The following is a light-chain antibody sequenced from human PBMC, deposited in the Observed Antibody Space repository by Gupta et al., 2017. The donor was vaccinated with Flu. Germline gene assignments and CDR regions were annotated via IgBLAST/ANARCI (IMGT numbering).Light chain of an antibody. J-gene: IGLJ3*02. CDR1: RSNLGAGYD. V-gene: IGLV1-40*01. CDR2: GNN. CDR3: QSYDSSLSGSV. Sequence: QSALTQPPSVSGAPGHRLTICCTGSRSNLGAGYDVHWYQQFPGKVPKLLLYGNNHRPSGVPDRFSGSKSGTSASLAITGLQADDEADYFCQSYDSSLSGSVFGGGTKLTVL.